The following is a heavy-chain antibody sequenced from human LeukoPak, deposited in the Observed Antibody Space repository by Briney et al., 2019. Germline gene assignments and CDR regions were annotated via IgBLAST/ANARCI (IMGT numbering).Heavy chain of an antibody. J-gene: IGHJ4*02. CDR1: GGSINSHY. D-gene: IGHD6-19*01. CDR3: ASSNQWLAFDS. V-gene: IGHV4-4*08. Sequence: PPETLSLTCTVSGGSINSHYWSWIRQSPGKGLEWVGCFYNSGSNTYNPYLRRRVNIYVKVYKKEVSLKLTSVTAADTAVYYCASSNQWLAFDSWGQGNLVTVSS. CDR2: FYNSGSN.